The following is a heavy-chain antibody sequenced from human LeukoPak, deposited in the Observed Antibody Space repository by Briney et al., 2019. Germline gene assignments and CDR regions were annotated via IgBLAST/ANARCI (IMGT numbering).Heavy chain of an antibody. CDR1: GYSFTSYW. Sequence: KDGEPLKISCKGSGYSFTSYWIGWVRQMPGKGLEWMGIIYPGDSDTRYSPSFQGQVTISADKSITSAYLQLSSLKASDSAMYYCAREGPGFFDFWGQGTMVSVSS. V-gene: IGHV5-51*01. CDR2: IYPGDSDT. CDR3: AREGPGFFDF. J-gene: IGHJ3*01.